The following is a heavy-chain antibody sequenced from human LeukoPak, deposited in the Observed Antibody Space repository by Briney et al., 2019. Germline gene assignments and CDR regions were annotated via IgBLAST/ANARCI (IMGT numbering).Heavy chain of an antibody. D-gene: IGHD5-18*01. J-gene: IGHJ4*02. V-gene: IGHV3-30-3*01. CDR3: ARDLNSYGYKWSFDY. Sequence: GRSVRLSCAASGFTFSSYTMHWVRQTPGKGLEWVAVISYDGSNSYYGDSVKGRFTISRDSSKNTLHLQMSTLRVEDTAVYYCARDLNSYGYKWSFDYWGQGTLVTVSS. CDR1: GFTFSSYT. CDR2: ISYDGSNS.